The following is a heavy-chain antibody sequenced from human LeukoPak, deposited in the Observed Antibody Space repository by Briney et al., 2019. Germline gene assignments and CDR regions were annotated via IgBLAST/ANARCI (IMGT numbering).Heavy chain of an antibody. D-gene: IGHD3-3*01. CDR2: IYHSGST. J-gene: IGHJ4*02. V-gene: IGHV4-38-2*02. Sequence: SETLSLTCTVSGYSINSIYYWGWIRQPPGKGLEWIGSIYHSGSTYYNPSLKSRVTISVDTSKNQFSLKLSSVTAADTAVYYCARVGSIFGVVIPPVFFDYWGQGTLVTVSS. CDR1: GYSINSIYY. CDR3: ARVGSIFGVVIPPVFFDY.